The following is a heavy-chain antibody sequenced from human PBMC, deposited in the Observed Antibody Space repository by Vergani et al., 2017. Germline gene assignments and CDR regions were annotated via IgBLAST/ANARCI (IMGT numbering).Heavy chain of an antibody. CDR2: INHSGTI. J-gene: IGHJ3*01. D-gene: IGHD1-26*01. CDR3: ARRAERWETLLRDDFDV. CDR1: GGSLSGYY. Sequence: QVQLQQWGPGLLKPSETLSLTCAVYGGSLSGYYWSWIRLAPGEGLEWIGEINHSGTINYNPTLKSTFNVSIDTSRDHFSLKLRSVSAADTAVYFCARRAERWETLLRDDFDVWGQGTFVTVSP. V-gene: IGHV4-34*01.